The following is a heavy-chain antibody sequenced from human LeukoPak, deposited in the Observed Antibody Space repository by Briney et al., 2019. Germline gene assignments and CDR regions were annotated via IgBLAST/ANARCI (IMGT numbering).Heavy chain of an antibody. CDR2: IYHSGST. V-gene: IGHV4-59*01. J-gene: IGHJ5*02. D-gene: IGHD2-15*01. Sequence: PSETLSLTCTVSGGAISSYYWSWIRQPPGKGLEWIGCIYHSGSTNYNPSLKSRVTISVDTSKNQFSLKLSTVTATDTAVYYCARVSGGYCSGGSCYSPIDPWGQGTLGTVSS. CDR1: GGAISSYY. CDR3: ARVSGGYCSGGSCYSPIDP.